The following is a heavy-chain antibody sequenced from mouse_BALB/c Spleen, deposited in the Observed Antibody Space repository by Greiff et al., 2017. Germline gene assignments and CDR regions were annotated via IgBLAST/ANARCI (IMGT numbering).Heavy chain of an antibody. CDR3: ARESTTVVDY. V-gene: IGHV1-69*01. D-gene: IGHD1-1*01. CDR1: GYTFTDYW. CDR2: IDTSDSYT. Sequence: QVQLQQPGAELVMPGASVKMSCKASGYTFTDYWMHWVKQRPGQGLEWIGAIDTSDSYTSYNQKFKGKATLTVDESSSTAYMQLSSLTSEDSAVYYCARESTTVVDYWGQGTTLTVSS. J-gene: IGHJ2*01.